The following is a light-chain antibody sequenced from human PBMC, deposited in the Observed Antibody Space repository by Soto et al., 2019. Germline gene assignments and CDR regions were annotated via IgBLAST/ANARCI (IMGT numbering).Light chain of an antibody. CDR1: HSISSW. CDR3: QQYNSYWT. Sequence: DVQMTQSPSTLSASVGDRVTITCRASHSISSWLAWYQQKPGRAPNLLIYAATILESGVPSRFSGSASGTEFTLSISSLQPDDFATYYCQQYNSYWTCGQGTKVEIK. J-gene: IGKJ1*01. CDR2: AAT. V-gene: IGKV1-5*01.